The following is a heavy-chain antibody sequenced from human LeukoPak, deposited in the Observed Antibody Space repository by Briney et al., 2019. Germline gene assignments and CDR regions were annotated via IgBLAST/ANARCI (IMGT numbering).Heavy chain of an antibody. V-gene: IGHV4-34*01. Sequence: SETLSLTCAVYGGSFSGYYWSWIRQPPGKGLEWIGEINHSGSTNYNPSLKSRVTISVDTSKNQFSLKLSSVTAADTAVYYCARGLHCSGGSCYSADYRGQGTLVTVSS. CDR3: ARGLHCSGGSCYSADY. CDR2: INHSGST. CDR1: GGSFSGYY. J-gene: IGHJ4*02. D-gene: IGHD2-15*01.